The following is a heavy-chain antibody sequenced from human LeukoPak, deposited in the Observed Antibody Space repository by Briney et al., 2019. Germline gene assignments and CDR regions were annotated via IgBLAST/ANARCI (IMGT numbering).Heavy chain of an antibody. J-gene: IGHJ5*02. Sequence: ASVTVSCKASGCTFTSYYMHWVRQAPRQGLEWMGVVNPSGSSASYLQKFQGRVTMTRDTSTSTVYMELNNLRSEDAAVYYCARSYYGSGYTWFDPWGQGTLVSVSS. CDR3: ARSYYGSGYTWFDP. V-gene: IGHV1-46*01. CDR2: VNPSGSSA. D-gene: IGHD3-10*01. CDR1: GCTFTSYY.